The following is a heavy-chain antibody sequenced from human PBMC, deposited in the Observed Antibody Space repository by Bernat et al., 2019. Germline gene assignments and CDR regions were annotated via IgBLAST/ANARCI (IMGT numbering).Heavy chain of an antibody. CDR2: LSDTGST. D-gene: IGHD3-16*01. J-gene: IGHJ4*02. CDR3: ARRGFLDY. V-gene: IGHV4-59*08. Sequence: QLQLQESGPGLVKPSETLSLTCTVSGGSISGYYWSWIRQPPGKGLEWIGFLSDTGSTSYNPFLKSRVTILVDTSKNQFSLKLSSVTAADTAVYYCARRGFLDYWGQGTMVTVSS. CDR1: GGSISGYY.